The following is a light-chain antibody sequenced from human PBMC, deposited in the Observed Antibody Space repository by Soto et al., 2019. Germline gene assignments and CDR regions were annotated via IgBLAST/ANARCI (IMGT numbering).Light chain of an antibody. CDR3: QQGHSFPRT. J-gene: IGKJ4*01. V-gene: IGKV1-12*01. CDR2: AAY. CDR1: LDISTY. Sequence: IQMTQSPSAVSASVGDRVTITCRASLDISTYLAWYQQKPGEAPKLLIYAAYTLQSGVPLRFSGGGSGRDFTLTISSLQSENFATYFCQQGHSFPRTFGGGTKVEIK.